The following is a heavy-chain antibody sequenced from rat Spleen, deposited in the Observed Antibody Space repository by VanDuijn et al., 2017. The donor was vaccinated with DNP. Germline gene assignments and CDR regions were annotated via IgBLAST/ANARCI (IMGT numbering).Heavy chain of an antibody. CDR2: MQSGGGT. Sequence: QVQLKESGPGLVQPSQTLSLTCTVSGFSLTDYHVHWVRQPPGKGLEWLGRMQSGGGTAYNSVLKVRLSISRDTSKNQVFLKMNSVKTEDTAMYFCARSTTVMSVDYWGQGVMVTVSS. CDR3: ARSTTVMSVDY. J-gene: IGHJ2*01. D-gene: IGHD1-1*01. CDR1: GFSLTDYH. V-gene: IGHV2-27*01.